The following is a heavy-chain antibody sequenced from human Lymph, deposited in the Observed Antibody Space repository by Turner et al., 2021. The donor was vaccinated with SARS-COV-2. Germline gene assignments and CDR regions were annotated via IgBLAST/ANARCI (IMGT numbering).Heavy chain of an antibody. CDR2: ISTNALST. CDR3: VRDWGGGVY. CDR1: GFTFSNYA. Sequence: EVQLVESGGGLVQPGGSLRLSCSAPGFTFSNYAMHLIRQAPGKGLEYVSAISTNALSTYYADSVKGRFTISRDNSKHTLYLQMSSLRPEDTAVYYCVRDWGGGVYWGQGTLVTVSS. D-gene: IGHD3-16*01. J-gene: IGHJ4*02. V-gene: IGHV3-64D*06.